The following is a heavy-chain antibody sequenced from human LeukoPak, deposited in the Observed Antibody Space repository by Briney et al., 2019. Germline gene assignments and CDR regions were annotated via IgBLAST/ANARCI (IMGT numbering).Heavy chain of an antibody. J-gene: IGHJ4*02. V-gene: IGHV1-2*02. CDR1: GYTFTGYY. CDR3: AISDYGGKSPPLDY. Sequence: ASLKVSCKASGYTFTGYYMHWVRQAPGEGLEWLGWINPNSGGTNYAQKFQGRVTMTRDTSISTAYMELSRLRSDDTAVYYCAISDYGGKSPPLDYWGQGTLVTVSS. D-gene: IGHD4-23*01. CDR2: INPNSGGT.